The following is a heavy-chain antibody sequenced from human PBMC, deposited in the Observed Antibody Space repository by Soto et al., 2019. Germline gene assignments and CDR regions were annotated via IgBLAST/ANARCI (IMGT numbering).Heavy chain of an antibody. CDR3: ARVGGGDIVVVPAAMTDVDAFDI. V-gene: IGHV4-31*03. J-gene: IGHJ3*02. CDR1: GGSISSGGYY. CDR2: IYYSGST. D-gene: IGHD2-2*01. Sequence: QVQLQESGPGLVKPSQTLSLTCTVSGGSISSGGYYWSWIRQHPGKGLEWIGYIYYSGSTYYNPSLKSRVTISVDTSKNKFSLKLSSVTAADTAVYYCARVGGGDIVVVPAAMTDVDAFDIWGQGTMVTVSS.